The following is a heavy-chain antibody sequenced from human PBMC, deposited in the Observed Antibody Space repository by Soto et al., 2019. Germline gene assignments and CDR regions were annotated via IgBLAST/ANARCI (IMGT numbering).Heavy chain of an antibody. V-gene: IGHV3-7*05. CDR2: IDQDGNEK. CDR3: SRRLEV. J-gene: IGHJ6*02. CDR1: GFNFSTSW. Sequence: GGSLRLSCSASGFNFSTSWMDWVRQSPGKGLEWVANIDQDGNEKYYVDSVKGRFTISRDNAKNSLYLQMNSLRAEDTAVYYSSRRLEVWGQGTTVTVSS.